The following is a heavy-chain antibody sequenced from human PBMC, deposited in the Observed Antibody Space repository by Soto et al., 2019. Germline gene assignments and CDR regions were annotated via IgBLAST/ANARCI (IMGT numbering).Heavy chain of an antibody. D-gene: IGHD2-15*01. Sequence: SETLSLTCTVSGGSIISSSYYWGLIRQPPGKGLEWIGSIYYSGSTYYNPSLKSRVTISVDTSKNQFSLKLSSVTAADTAVYYCARDGSEHTKGWRAFDIWGQGTMVTVXS. CDR1: GGSIISSSYY. V-gene: IGHV4-39*02. J-gene: IGHJ3*02. CDR2: IYYSGST. CDR3: ARDGSEHTKGWRAFDI.